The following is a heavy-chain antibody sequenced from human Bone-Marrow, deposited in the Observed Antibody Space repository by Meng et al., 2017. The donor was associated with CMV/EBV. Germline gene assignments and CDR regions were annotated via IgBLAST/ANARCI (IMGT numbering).Heavy chain of an antibody. CDR3: AKDSIAAAGPNNWFDP. V-gene: IGHV3-30*04. J-gene: IGHJ5*02. CDR2: ISYDGSNK. D-gene: IGHD6-13*01. Sequence: GESLKISCAASGFTFSSYAMHWVRQAPGKGLEWVAVISYDGSNKYYADSVKGRFTISRDNSKNTLYLQMNSLRAEDTAVYYCAKDSIAAAGPNNWFDPWGHGTLVTVSS. CDR1: GFTFSSYA.